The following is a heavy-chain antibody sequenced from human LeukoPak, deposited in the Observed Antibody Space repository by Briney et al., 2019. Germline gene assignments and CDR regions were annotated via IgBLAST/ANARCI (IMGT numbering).Heavy chain of an antibody. CDR2: ISGSGGST. CDR1: GFTFSSYA. J-gene: IGHJ4*02. Sequence: PGGFLRLSCAASGFTFSSYAMSWVRQAPGKGLEWVSAISGSGGSTYYADSVKGRFTISRDNSKNTLYLQMNSLRAEDTAVYYCAKSTTHYYYGSGSWFDYWGQGTLVTVSS. V-gene: IGHV3-23*01. CDR3: AKSTTHYYYGSGSWFDY. D-gene: IGHD3-10*01.